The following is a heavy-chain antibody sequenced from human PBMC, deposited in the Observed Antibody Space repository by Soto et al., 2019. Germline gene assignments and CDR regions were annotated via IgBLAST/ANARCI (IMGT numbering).Heavy chain of an antibody. J-gene: IGHJ4*02. Sequence: LRLSCAASGFTFSSYAMGWVRQAPGKGLEWVSTISASGGSTYYADSVKGRFTISRDNSKNTLYLQMNSLRAEDTAVYYCARSPTTPTYCSGGSCYGVGYYFDYWGQGTLVTVSS. D-gene: IGHD2-15*01. V-gene: IGHV3-23*01. CDR2: ISASGGST. CDR3: ARSPTTPTYCSGGSCYGVGYYFDY. CDR1: GFTFSSYA.